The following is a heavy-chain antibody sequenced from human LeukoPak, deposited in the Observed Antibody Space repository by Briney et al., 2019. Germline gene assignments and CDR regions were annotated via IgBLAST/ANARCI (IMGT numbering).Heavy chain of an antibody. CDR1: GFTFSDYG. V-gene: IGHV3-33*01. Sequence: GGSLRLSCAASGFTFSDYGIHWVRQAPGKGLEWVALIWFDGSDKSYAASVKGRFTISRDNSKNTLYLQMNILRAEDTAVYYCARGFVDYWGQGTLVTVSS. CDR3: ARGFVDY. CDR2: IWFDGSDK. D-gene: IGHD3-16*01. J-gene: IGHJ4*02.